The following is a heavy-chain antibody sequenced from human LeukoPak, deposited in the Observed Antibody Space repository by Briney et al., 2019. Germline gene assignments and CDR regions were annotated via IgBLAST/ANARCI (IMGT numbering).Heavy chain of an antibody. CDR2: IYPGDSDT. J-gene: IGHJ4*02. CDR3: ARHSGVYGSGTSDY. D-gene: IGHD3-10*01. V-gene: IGHV5-51*01. CDR1: GYSFSNDW. Sequence: GESLKISCKGSGYSFSNDWIGWVRQMPGKGLEWMGIIYPGDSDTRYSPSFQGQVTISADKSISTAYLQWSSLKASDTAMYYCARHSGVYGSGTSDYWGQGTLVTVSS.